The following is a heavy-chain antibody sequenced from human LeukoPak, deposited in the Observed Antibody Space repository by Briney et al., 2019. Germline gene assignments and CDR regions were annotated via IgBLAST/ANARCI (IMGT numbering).Heavy chain of an antibody. J-gene: IGHJ4*02. D-gene: IGHD5-24*01. V-gene: IGHV4-30-4*01. CDR2: IYYSGST. Sequence: SETLSLTCTVSGGSISSGDYYWSWIRQPPGKGLEWIGYIYYSGSTYYNPSLKSRVTISVDTSKNQFSLKLSSVTAADTAVYYCASVRDGYLFDYWGQGTLITVSS. CDR3: ASVRDGYLFDY. CDR1: GGSISSGDYY.